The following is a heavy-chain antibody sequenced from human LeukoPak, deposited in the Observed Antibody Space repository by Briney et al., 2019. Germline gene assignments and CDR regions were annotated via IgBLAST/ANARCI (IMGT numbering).Heavy chain of an antibody. CDR3: GRDTHLES. CDR2: IYNSGSS. V-gene: IGHV4-39*01. J-gene: IGHJ4*02. Sequence: SETLSLTCTVSGVSISSTSHAWGWSRQPPGKGLEWLGNIYNSGSSNYSPSLRSRVSVSVDTSKNQFSLRLRSVTAADTAVYYCGRDTHLESWGQGILVTVFS. CDR1: GVSISSTSHA.